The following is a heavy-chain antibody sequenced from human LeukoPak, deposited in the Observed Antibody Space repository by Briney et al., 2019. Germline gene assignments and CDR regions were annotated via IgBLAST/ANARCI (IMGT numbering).Heavy chain of an antibody. CDR3: ARGGYRSYYYVDF. J-gene: IGHJ6*03. CDR1: GGSISTYF. Sequence: SSETLPLTCSVSGGSISTYFWTWIRQAPRKGLEWIGYMYYTGSSNYNPSLESRVAISIDTSKNEFSLKLTSVTPADTAVYYCARGGYRSYYYVDFWGKGTTVIVSS. V-gene: IGHV4-59*01. CDR2: MYYTGSS. D-gene: IGHD3-16*02.